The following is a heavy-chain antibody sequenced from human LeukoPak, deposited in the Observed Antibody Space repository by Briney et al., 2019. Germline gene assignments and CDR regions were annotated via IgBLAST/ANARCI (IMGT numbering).Heavy chain of an antibody. CDR1: GYSISSGYY. V-gene: IGHV4-38-2*02. J-gene: IGHJ3*02. CDR2: IYHSGGT. D-gene: IGHD3-3*01. CDR3: ARVREEWLLYYAFDI. Sequence: PSETLSLTCTVSGYSISSGYYWGWIRQPPGKGLEWIGSIYHSGGTYYNPSLKSRVTISVDTSKNQFSLKLSSVTAADTAVYYCARVREEWLLYYAFDIWGQGTMVTVSS.